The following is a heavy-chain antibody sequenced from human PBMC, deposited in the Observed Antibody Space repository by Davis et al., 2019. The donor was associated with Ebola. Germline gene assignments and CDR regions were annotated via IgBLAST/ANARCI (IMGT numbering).Heavy chain of an antibody. V-gene: IGHV3-64*01. Sequence: GGSLRLSCAGYGFTFGDYALNWVRQAPGKGLEYVSAISSNGGSTYYANSVKGRFTISRDNSKNTLYLQMGSLKAEDMAVYYCARNLKNYCIRTSCPHYYGMDVWGQGTTVTVSS. CDR1: GFTFGDYA. CDR2: ISSNGGST. CDR3: ARNLKNYCIRTSCPHYYGMDV. D-gene: IGHD2-2*01. J-gene: IGHJ6*02.